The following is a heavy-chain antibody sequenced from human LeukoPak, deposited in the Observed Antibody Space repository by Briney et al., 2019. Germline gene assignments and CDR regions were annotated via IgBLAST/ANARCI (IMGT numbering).Heavy chain of an antibody. CDR1: GFTFSSYS. CDR2: ISSSSSSTI. Sequence: PGGSLRLSCAASGFTFSSYSMNWVRQASGKGLEWVSYISSSSSSTIYYADSVKGRFTISRDNAKNSLYLQMNSLRAEDTAVYYCANLITVFGVGAGGWGQGTLVTVSS. D-gene: IGHD3-3*01. J-gene: IGHJ4*02. CDR3: ANLITVFGVGAGG. V-gene: IGHV3-48*01.